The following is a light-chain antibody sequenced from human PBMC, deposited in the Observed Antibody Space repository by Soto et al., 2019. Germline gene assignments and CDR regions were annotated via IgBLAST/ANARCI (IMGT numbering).Light chain of an antibody. CDR3: GSYTSSNALT. V-gene: IGLV2-14*01. CDR1: SSDVGGYDY. CDR2: DVT. J-gene: IGLJ2*01. Sequence: QSVLTQPASVSGSPGQSITISCTGTSSDVGGYDYVSWYQQHPGKVPKLIIYDVTNRPSGVSNRFSGSKSGNTASLTISGQQADDEADYYSGSYTSSNALTFGGGTKLTVL.